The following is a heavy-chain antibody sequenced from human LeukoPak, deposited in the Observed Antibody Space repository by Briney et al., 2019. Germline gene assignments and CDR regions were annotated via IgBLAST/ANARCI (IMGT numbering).Heavy chain of an antibody. Sequence: SVKVSCKASGGTFISYAISWVGQAPGQGLEWMGGIIPIFGTANYAQKFQGRVTITTDESTSTAYMELSSLRSEDTAVYYCASGYSGHYFDYWGQGTLVTVSS. V-gene: IGHV1-69*05. D-gene: IGHD5-12*01. J-gene: IGHJ4*02. CDR2: IIPIFGTA. CDR3: ASGYSGHYFDY. CDR1: GGTFISYA.